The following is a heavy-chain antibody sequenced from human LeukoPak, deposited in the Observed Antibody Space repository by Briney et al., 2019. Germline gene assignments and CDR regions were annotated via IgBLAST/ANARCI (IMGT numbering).Heavy chain of an antibody. V-gene: IGHV1-2*02. CDR2: INPNSGGT. CDR3: ARSYYDFWSGYSSRVLDY. D-gene: IGHD3-3*01. J-gene: IGHJ4*02. CDR1: GYTFTGYY. Sequence: GASVKVSCKASGYTFTGYYMHWVRQAPGQGLEWMGWINPNSGGTNYAQKFQGRVTMTRDTSIGTAYMELSRLRSDDTAVYYCARSYYDFWSGYSSRVLDYWGQGTLVTVSS.